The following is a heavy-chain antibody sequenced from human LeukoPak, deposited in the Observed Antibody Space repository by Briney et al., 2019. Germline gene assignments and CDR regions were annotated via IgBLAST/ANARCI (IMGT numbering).Heavy chain of an antibody. Sequence: GGSLRLSCAASGLTFSSYAMHWVRQAPGKGLEWVSGISWNSGSIGYADSVKGRFTISRDNAKNSLYLQMNSLRAEDTALYYCAKDMGYYYDSSGPDFDYWGQGTLVTVSS. J-gene: IGHJ4*02. D-gene: IGHD3-22*01. CDR2: ISWNSGSI. V-gene: IGHV3-9*01. CDR1: GLTFSSYA. CDR3: AKDMGYYYDSSGPDFDY.